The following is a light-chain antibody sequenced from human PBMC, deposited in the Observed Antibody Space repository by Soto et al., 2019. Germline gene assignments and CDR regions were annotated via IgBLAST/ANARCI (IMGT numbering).Light chain of an antibody. CDR1: SSDVGGYNY. CDR2: DVS. Sequence: QSVLTQPASVSGSPGQSITISCTGTSSDVGGYNYVSWYQQHPGKAPQLMIYDVSNRPSGVSNRFSGSKSSNTASLAISGLQAEDEADYYCSSYTSSSTYVVFGGGTKLTVL. CDR3: SSYTSSSTYVV. J-gene: IGLJ2*01. V-gene: IGLV2-14*01.